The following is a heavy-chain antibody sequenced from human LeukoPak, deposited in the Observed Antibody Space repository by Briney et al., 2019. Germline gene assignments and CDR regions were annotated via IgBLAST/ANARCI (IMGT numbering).Heavy chain of an antibody. Sequence: EESLKISCKGSGYSFTSYWIGWVRQMPGKGLEWMGIIYPGDSDTRYSPSFQGQVTISADKSISTAYLQWSSLKASDTAMYYCARFLGVTVTTTRYYDYWGQGSLVTVSS. J-gene: IGHJ4*02. CDR2: IYPGDSDT. V-gene: IGHV5-51*01. D-gene: IGHD4-17*01. CDR3: ARFLGVTVTTTRYYDY. CDR1: GYSFTSYW.